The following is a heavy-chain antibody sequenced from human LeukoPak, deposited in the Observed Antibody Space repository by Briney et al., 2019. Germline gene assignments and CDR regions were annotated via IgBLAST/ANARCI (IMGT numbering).Heavy chain of an antibody. CDR2: ISSSSSYI. CDR1: GFTFSSYS. V-gene: IGHV3-21*01. J-gene: IGHJ6*02. CDR3: ARDLGIQHYYYYGMDV. D-gene: IGHD5-18*01. Sequence: EGSLRLSCAASGFTFSSYSMNWVRQAPGKGLEWVSSISSSSSYIYYADSVKGRFTISRDNAKNSLYLQMNSLRAEDTAVYYCARDLGIQHYYYYGMDVWGQGTTVTVSS.